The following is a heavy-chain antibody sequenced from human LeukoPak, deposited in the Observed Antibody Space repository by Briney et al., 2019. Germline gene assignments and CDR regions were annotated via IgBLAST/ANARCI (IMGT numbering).Heavy chain of an antibody. CDR3: ASGPYGGGYYFDY. J-gene: IGHJ4*02. CDR2: INTSGGST. D-gene: IGHD3-16*01. V-gene: IGHV1-46*03. CDR1: GYTSTSYY. Sequence: ASVKVSCKASGYTSTSYYMHWVRQAPEQGLERMGLINTSGGSTSSAQKFQGRVTMTRDTSTSTVYMELSSLRSEDTAVYYCASGPYGGGYYFDYWGQGTLVTVSS.